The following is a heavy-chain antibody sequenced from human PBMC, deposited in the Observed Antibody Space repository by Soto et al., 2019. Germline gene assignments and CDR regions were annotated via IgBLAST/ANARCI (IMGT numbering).Heavy chain of an antibody. V-gene: IGHV3-15*01. D-gene: IGHD1-26*01. Sequence: EVQLVESGGGLVEPGGSIRLSCVASGFTFTKAYMTWVRQAPGKGLEWVGRIKGSHAGGTTDYATSVKGRFTISRDDSKNTLYLQMNSLKTEGTSVYYCATEGGYPGSNFDGAYWGQGTLVTVSS. CDR1: GFTFTKAY. CDR2: IKGSHAGGTT. CDR3: ATEGGYPGSNFDGAY. J-gene: IGHJ4*02.